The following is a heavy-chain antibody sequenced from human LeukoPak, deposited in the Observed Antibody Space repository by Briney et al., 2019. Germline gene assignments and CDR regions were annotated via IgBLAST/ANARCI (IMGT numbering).Heavy chain of an antibody. CDR2: IYYSGST. Sequence: GSLRLSCAASGFTFSSYSMNWVRQPPGKGLEWIGSIYYSGSTYYNPSLKSRVTISVDTSKNQFSLKLSSVTAEDTAVYYCARHHYGDSYVDYWGQGTLVTVSS. CDR3: ARHHYGDSYVDY. V-gene: IGHV4-39*01. D-gene: IGHD5-18*01. CDR1: GFTFSSYSMN. J-gene: IGHJ4*02.